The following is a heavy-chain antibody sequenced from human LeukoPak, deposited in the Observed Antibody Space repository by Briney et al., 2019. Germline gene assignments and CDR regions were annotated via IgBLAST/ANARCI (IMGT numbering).Heavy chain of an antibody. D-gene: IGHD5-18*01. V-gene: IGHV3-23*01. J-gene: IGHJ4*02. CDR2: ISGSGGST. Sequence: GGSLRLSCAASGFTFSSYAMSWVRQAPGKGLEWVSAISGSGGSTYYADSVKGRFTISRDNSKNTLYLQMNSLRAKDTAVYYCAKVSSYGLTIDYWGQGTLVTVSS. CDR1: GFTFSSYA. CDR3: AKVSSYGLTIDY.